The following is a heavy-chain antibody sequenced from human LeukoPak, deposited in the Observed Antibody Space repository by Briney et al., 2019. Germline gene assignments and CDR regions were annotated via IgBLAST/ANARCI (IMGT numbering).Heavy chain of an antibody. CDR1: GYTFTGYY. CDR2: INPNSGGT. D-gene: IGHD5-18*01. V-gene: IGHV1-2*02. J-gene: IGHJ4*02. CDR3: ARGHVDTAMFLDY. Sequence: ASVKVSCKASGYTFTGYYMHWVRQAPGQGLEWMGWINPNSGGTNYAQKFQGRVTMTRDTSISTAYMELSRLRSDDTAVYYCARGHVDTAMFLDYWGQGTLVTVSS.